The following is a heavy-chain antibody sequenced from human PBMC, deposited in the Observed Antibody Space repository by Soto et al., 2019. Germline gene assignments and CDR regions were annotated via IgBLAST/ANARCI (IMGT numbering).Heavy chain of an antibody. V-gene: IGHV3-53*01. J-gene: IGHJ6*02. CDR1: GFTVSSNY. D-gene: IGHD3-3*01. Sequence: PGGSLRLSCAASGFTVSSNYMSWVRQAPGKGLEWVSVIYSGGSTYYAGSVKGRFTISRDNSKNTLYLQMNSLRAEDTAVYYCARDRALTIFGIVWGQGTTVTVS. CDR3: ARDRALTIFGIV. CDR2: IYSGGST.